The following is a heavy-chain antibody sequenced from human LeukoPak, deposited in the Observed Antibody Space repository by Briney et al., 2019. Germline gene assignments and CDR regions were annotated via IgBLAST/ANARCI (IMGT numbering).Heavy chain of an antibody. V-gene: IGHV3-11*01. Sequence: GGSLRLSCAASRFTFSDYYMGWIRQAPGKGLEWLSYISSTGSTIFYADSVKGRFTISRDNAKNSLYLQMNSLRAEDTAVYYCARTSMSAAGNFDYWGQGTLVTVSS. CDR2: ISSTGSTI. J-gene: IGHJ4*02. CDR3: ARTSMSAAGNFDY. CDR1: RFTFSDYY. D-gene: IGHD6-13*01.